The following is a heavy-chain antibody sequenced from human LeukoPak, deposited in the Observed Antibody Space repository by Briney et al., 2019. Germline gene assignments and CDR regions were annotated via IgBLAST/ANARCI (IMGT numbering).Heavy chain of an antibody. V-gene: IGHV4-30-2*01. J-gene: IGHJ6*02. CDR3: ARDSPPSGYSSSWANYYYYYGMDV. Sequence: PSQTLSLTCAVSGGSISSGGYSWSWIRQPPGKGLEWIGFIYHSGSTYYNPSLKSRVTISVDRSKNQFSLKLSSVTAADTAVYYCARDSPPSGYSSSWANYYYYYGMDVWGQGTTVTVSS. CDR1: GGSISSGGYS. CDR2: IYHSGST. D-gene: IGHD6-13*01.